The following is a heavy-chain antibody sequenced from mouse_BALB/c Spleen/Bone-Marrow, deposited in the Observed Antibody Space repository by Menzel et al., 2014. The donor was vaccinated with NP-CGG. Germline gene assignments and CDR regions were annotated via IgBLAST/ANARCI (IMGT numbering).Heavy chain of an antibody. CDR3: TRSNYGYWFFDV. V-gene: IGHV1S81*02. CDR2: INPSNGGT. J-gene: IGHJ1*01. CDR1: GYTFTSHY. D-gene: IGHD1-1*01. Sequence: VQLVESGAELVKPGASVKLSCKASGYTFTSHYMYWVKQRPGQGLEWIGEINPSNGGTNFNEKFKSKATLTVDKSSNTAYVQLSSLTSEDSAVYHCTRSNYGYWFFDVWGAGTTVTVSS.